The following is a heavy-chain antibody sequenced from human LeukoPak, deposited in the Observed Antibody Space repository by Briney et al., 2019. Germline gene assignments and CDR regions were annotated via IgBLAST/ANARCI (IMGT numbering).Heavy chain of an antibody. V-gene: IGHV4-59*01. D-gene: IGHD3-16*01. J-gene: IGHJ4*02. CDR3: ATYVWARHFDY. CDR1: GGSISSYY. CDR2: IHYSGST. Sequence: SETLSLTCTVSGGSISSYYWSWIRQPPGKGLEWIGYIHYSGSTNYNPSLKSRVTISVDTSRSQFSLRLSSVTAADTAVYYCATYVWARHFDYWGQGTLVAVSS.